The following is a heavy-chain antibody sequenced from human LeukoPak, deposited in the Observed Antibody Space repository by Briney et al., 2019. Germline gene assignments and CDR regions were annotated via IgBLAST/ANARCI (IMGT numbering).Heavy chain of an antibody. CDR2: IRYDATNK. J-gene: IGHJ4*02. CDR1: GFTFSSYG. D-gene: IGHD5-24*01. V-gene: IGHV3-30*02. CDR3: ANGRDGYNYFDY. Sequence: PGGSLRLSCAASGFTFSSYGMHWVRQAPGKGLEWVAFIRYDATNKYYADSVKGRFTISRDNSKNTLYLQMNSLRAEDTAVYYCANGRDGYNYFDYWGQGTLVTVSS.